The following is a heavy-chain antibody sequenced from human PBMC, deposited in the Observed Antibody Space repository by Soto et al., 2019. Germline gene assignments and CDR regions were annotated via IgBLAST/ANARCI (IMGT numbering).Heavy chain of an antibody. Sequence: SVKVSCKASGGTFSSYAISWVRQAPGQGLEWMGGIIPIFGTANYAQKFQGRVTITADESTSTAYMELSSLRSEDTAVYYCARDFSGSSSHDALAIWGQGTMVTVSS. CDR2: IIPIFGTA. CDR3: ARDFSGSSSHDALAI. V-gene: IGHV1-69*13. D-gene: IGHD1-26*01. CDR1: GGTFSSYA. J-gene: IGHJ3*02.